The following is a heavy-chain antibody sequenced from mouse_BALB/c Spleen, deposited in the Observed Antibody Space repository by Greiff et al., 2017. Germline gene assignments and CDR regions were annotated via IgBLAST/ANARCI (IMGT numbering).Heavy chain of an antibody. CDR2: IYPGSGNT. Sequence: QVQLQQSGAELARPGASVKLSCKASGYTFTDYYINWVKQRTGQGLEWIGEIYPGSGNTYYNAKFQGKATLTADKSSSTAYMQLSSLTSEDSAVYFCARGQSTGFAYWGQGTLVTVSA. V-gene: IGHV1-77*01. J-gene: IGHJ3*01. D-gene: IGHD3-3*01. CDR3: ARGQSTGFAY. CDR1: GYTFTDYY.